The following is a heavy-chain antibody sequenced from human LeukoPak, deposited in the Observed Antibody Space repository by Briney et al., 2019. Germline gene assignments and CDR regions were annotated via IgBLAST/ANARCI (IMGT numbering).Heavy chain of an antibody. CDR2: IYYSGST. CDR1: GGSISSYY. D-gene: IGHD1-26*01. Sequence: PSETLSLTCTVSGGSISSYYWSWIRQPPGKGLEWIGYIYYSGSTNYNPSLKSRVTISVDTSKNQFSLKLSSVTAADTAVYYCARDDSVSYGMDVWGQGTTVTVSS. CDR3: ARDDSVSYGMDV. J-gene: IGHJ6*02. V-gene: IGHV4-59*01.